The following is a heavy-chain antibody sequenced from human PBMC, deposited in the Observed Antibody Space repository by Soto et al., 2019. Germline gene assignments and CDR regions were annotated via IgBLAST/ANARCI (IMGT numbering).Heavy chain of an antibody. J-gene: IGHJ4*02. CDR3: AGEDGYSYDY. D-gene: IGHD5-18*01. V-gene: IGHV4-34*01. CDR2: INHSGST. CDR1: GGSFSGYY. Sequence: SETLSLTCAVYGGSFSGYYWSWIRQPPGKGLEWIGEINHSGSTNYNPSLKSRVTISVDTSKNQFSLKLSSVTAADAAVYYCAGEDGYSYDYWGQGTLVTVSS.